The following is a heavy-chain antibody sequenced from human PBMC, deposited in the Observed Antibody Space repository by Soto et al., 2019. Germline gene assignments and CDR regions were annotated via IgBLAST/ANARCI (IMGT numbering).Heavy chain of an antibody. CDR2: ISYDGSNK. CDR3: AREREVVVAASYYGMDV. V-gene: IGHV3-30-3*01. J-gene: IGHJ6*02. D-gene: IGHD2-15*01. CDR1: GFTFSSYA. Sequence: QVQLVESGGGVVQPGRSLRLSCAASGFTFSSYAMHWVRQAPGKGLEWVAVISYDGSNKYYADSVKGRFTISRDNSKNTLYLQMNSLRAEDTAVYYCAREREVVVAASYYGMDVWGQGPTVTVSS.